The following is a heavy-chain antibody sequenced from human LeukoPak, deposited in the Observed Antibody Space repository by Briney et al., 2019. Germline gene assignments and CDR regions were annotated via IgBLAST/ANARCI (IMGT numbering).Heavy chain of an antibody. CDR3: AKAPGSTTVTTFYVY. D-gene: IGHD4-17*01. CDR1: GFTFDDYA. V-gene: IGHV3-9*01. J-gene: IGHJ4*02. Sequence: PGGSLRLSCAASGFTFDDYAMHWVRQAPGKGLEWVSGISWNSGSIGYADSVKGRFTISRDNAKNSLYLQMNSLRAEDTALYYCAKAPGSTTVTTFYVYWGQGTLVTVSS. CDR2: ISWNSGSI.